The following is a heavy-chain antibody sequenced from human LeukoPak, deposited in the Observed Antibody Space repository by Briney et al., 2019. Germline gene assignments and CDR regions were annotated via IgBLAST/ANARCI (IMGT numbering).Heavy chain of an antibody. CDR1: GDSISIYY. V-gene: IGHV4-59*01. Sequence: PSETLSLTCTVSGDSISIYYWSWIRQPPGMGLEWIGCIFYSGSTDYNSSLKSRVTISLDTSKNQFSLKLSSVTAADTAVYYCASDDVATTGHFDYWGQGTLVTVSS. CDR2: IFYSGST. CDR3: ASDDVATTGHFDY. D-gene: IGHD5-12*01. J-gene: IGHJ4*02.